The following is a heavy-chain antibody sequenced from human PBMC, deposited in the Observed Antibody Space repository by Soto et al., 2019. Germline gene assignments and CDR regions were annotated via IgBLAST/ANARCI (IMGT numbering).Heavy chain of an antibody. J-gene: IGHJ4*02. V-gene: IGHV4-31*02. Sequence: GGCCSSIRQHPGKGLEWIGYIYYSGSTYYNPSLKSRVTISVDTSKNQFSLKLSSVTAADTAVYYCARVNGDYLDYWGQGTLVTVSS. CDR2: IYYSGST. CDR1: GGC. CDR3: ARVNGDYLDY. D-gene: IGHD4-17*01.